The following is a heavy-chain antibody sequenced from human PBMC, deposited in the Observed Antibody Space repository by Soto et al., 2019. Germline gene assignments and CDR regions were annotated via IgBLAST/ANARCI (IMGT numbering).Heavy chain of an antibody. V-gene: IGHV1-18*01. CDR1: GYTFTRSG. CDR2: ISAYNGNT. CDR3: ARDDSGFSGSHYIDYFNY. D-gene: IGHD1-26*01. J-gene: IGHJ4*02. Sequence: ASVKVSCKASGYTFTRSGISWVRQAPGQGLEWMGWISAYNGNTKYSEKFQGRVTFTTDTSAGTVYMELSSLTSEDTAVYYCARDDSGFSGSHYIDYFNYWGQGALVTVS.